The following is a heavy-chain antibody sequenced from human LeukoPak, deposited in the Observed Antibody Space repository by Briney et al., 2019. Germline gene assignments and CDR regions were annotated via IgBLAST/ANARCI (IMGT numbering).Heavy chain of an antibody. CDR1: GFTFSDYA. CDR2: ISGSGGST. V-gene: IGHV3-23*01. CDR3: VRDYYFDY. J-gene: IGHJ4*02. Sequence: GGCLRLSCAVSGFTFSDYAMSWVRQAPGKGLEWVSSISGSGGSTYYADSVKGRFTISRENSKNTLDLQMNSLRAEDTALYYCVRDYYFDYWGQGTLVTVSS.